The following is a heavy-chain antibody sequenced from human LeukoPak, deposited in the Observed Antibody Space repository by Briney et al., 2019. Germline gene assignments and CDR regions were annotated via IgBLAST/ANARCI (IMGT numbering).Heavy chain of an antibody. J-gene: IGHJ6*02. CDR2: LSSDGSET. D-gene: IGHD6-19*01. V-gene: IGHV3-30*18. CDR3: AKSIAVAGRGWYGLDV. Sequence: GRSLRLSCTASGFTFSNYGMHWVRQAPGKGLERVALLSSDGSETYYADSVRGRFIISRDNSKNTLYLQTNSLRGDDTAVYYCAKSIAVAGRGWYGLDVWGQGTTVTVSS. CDR1: GFTFSNYG.